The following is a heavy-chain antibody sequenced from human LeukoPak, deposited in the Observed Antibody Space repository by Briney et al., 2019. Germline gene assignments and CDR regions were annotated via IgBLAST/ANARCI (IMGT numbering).Heavy chain of an antibody. CDR3: AKSRSGGWYSGL. Sequence: GGSLRLSCAASGFTFSSYGMSWVRQAPGKGLEWVSAISGSGGSTYYADSVKGRFTISRDNSKNTLYLQMNSLRAEDTAVYYCAKSRSGGWYSGLWGQGTLVTVSS. CDR2: ISGSGGST. D-gene: IGHD6-19*01. V-gene: IGHV3-23*01. J-gene: IGHJ4*02. CDR1: GFTFSSYG.